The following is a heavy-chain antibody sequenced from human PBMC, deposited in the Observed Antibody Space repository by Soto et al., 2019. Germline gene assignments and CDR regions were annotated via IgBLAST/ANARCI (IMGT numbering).Heavy chain of an antibody. J-gene: IGHJ4*02. CDR2: ISGSGGST. CDR3: AKDPDYYDNKYYFDY. D-gene: IGHD3-22*01. Sequence: GGSLRLSCAASGFTFSSYAMSWVRQAPGKGLEWVSAISGSGGSTYYADSVKGRFTISRDNSKNTLYLQMNSLRAEDTAVYYCAKDPDYYDNKYYFDYWGQGTLVTVSS. CDR1: GFTFSSYA. V-gene: IGHV3-23*01.